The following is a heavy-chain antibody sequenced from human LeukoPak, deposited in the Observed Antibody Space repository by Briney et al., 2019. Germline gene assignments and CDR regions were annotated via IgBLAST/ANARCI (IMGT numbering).Heavy chain of an antibody. CDR2: FYYSGAT. Sequence: SQTLSLTCTVSGVSMGSGGYYWNWIRQHPETGLEWIGYFYYSGATHYNPSLRSRVTISGDTSQNQFSLKLASVNAADSAVYYCVTGSYGFGVFDYWGQGALVAVSS. V-gene: IGHV4-31*03. CDR1: GVSMGSGGYY. D-gene: IGHD5-18*01. CDR3: VTGSYGFGVFDY. J-gene: IGHJ4*02.